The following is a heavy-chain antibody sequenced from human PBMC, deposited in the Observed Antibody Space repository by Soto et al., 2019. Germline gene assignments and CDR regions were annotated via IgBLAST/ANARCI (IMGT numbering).Heavy chain of an antibody. D-gene: IGHD4-17*01. V-gene: IGHV3-23*01. CDR1: GFTFSSYA. CDR3: AKYYGDRQTDY. J-gene: IGHJ4*02. CDR2: ISGSGGRT. Sequence: GGSVRLSCAASGFTFSSYAMSWVRQAPGKGLEWVSAISGSGGRTYYADSVKGRFTISRDNSKNTLYLQVNSLRAEDTAVYYCAKYYGDRQTDYWGQGTLVTVSS.